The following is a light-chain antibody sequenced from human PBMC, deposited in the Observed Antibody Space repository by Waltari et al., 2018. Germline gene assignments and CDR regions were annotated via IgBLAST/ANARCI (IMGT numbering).Light chain of an antibody. CDR1: SLRNYL. Sequence: SSELTQDPAVSVALGQTVRLTCQGDSLRNYLSSWYQQKPGQAPVLVIYGKNNRPSGIPDRFAGSSSGNTASLTITGAQAEDEADYYCNSRDSSGNHLVFGGGTKLTVL. CDR3: NSRDSSGNHLV. J-gene: IGLJ2*01. CDR2: GKN. V-gene: IGLV3-19*01.